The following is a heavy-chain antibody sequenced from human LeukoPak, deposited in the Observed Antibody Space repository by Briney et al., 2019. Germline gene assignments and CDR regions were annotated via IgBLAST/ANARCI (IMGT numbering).Heavy chain of an antibody. CDR1: GFTFSSYG. D-gene: IGHD5-12*01. Sequence: GGSLRLSCVASGFTFSSYGMHWVRQAPGKGLEWVAVISYDGSNKYYADSVKGRFTISRDNSKNTLYLQMNSLRAEDTAVYYCARAAGGYSTSRFDYWGQGTLVTVSS. CDR2: ISYDGSNK. V-gene: IGHV3-30*03. J-gene: IGHJ4*02. CDR3: ARAAGGYSTSRFDY.